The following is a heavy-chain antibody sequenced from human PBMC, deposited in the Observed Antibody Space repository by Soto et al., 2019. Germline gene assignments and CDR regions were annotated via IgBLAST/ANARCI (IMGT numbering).Heavy chain of an antibody. CDR2: ISTSKGNT. CDR3: ARDVDWRLDY. CDR1: GYTFTNFG. D-gene: IGHD3-9*01. V-gene: IGHV1-18*01. J-gene: IGHJ4*02. Sequence: QVQLVQSGAEVKKPGASVKVSCKASGYTFTNFGISWVRQAPGQGLEWMGWISTSKGNTNYAQNFQDRVTMTTDTSTSTAYMELRSLRSDDTAVYYCARDVDWRLDYWGQGTLVTVSS.